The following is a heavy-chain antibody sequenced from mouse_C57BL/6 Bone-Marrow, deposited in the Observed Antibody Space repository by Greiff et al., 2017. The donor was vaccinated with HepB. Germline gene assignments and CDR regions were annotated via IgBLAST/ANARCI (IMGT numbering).Heavy chain of an antibody. Sequence: VQLQQSGAELVRPGASVKLSCTASGFNIKDDYMHWVKQRPEQGLEWIGWIDPENGDTEYASKFQGKATITADTSSNTAYLQLSSLTSEDTAVYYCTTWGSFWYFDVWGTGTTVTVSS. CDR3: TTWGSFWYFDV. CDR2: IDPENGDT. D-gene: IGHD1-1*02. J-gene: IGHJ1*03. V-gene: IGHV14-4*01. CDR1: GFNIKDDY.